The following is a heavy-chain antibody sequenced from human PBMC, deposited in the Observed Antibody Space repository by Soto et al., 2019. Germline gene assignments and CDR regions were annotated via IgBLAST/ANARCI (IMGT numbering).Heavy chain of an antibody. D-gene: IGHD4-17*01. V-gene: IGHV4-31*03. CDR2: IYYSGST. J-gene: IGHJ4*02. CDR1: GGSISSGGYY. Sequence: QVQLQESGPGLVKPSQTLSLTCTVSGGSISSGGYYWSWIRQHPGKGLEWIGYIYYSGSTYYNPSLKSRVTMSVDPSKNQFSRKLSSVTAADTAVYYCASRSRHGGYGVNWGQGTLVTVSS. CDR3: ASRSRHGGYGVN.